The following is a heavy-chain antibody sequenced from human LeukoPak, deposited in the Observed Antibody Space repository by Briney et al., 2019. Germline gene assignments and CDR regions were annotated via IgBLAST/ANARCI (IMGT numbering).Heavy chain of an antibody. CDR2: ISWNSGSI. CDR1: GFTFDDYA. V-gene: IGHV3-9*01. Sequence: GRSLRLSCAASGFTFDDYAMHWVRQAPGKGLEWVSGISWNSGSIGYADSVKGRFTISRDNAKNSLYLQMNSLRAEDTALYYCAKEVQHGALPWGAFDIWGQGTMVTVSS. J-gene: IGHJ3*02. D-gene: IGHD7-27*01. CDR3: AKEVQHGALPWGAFDI.